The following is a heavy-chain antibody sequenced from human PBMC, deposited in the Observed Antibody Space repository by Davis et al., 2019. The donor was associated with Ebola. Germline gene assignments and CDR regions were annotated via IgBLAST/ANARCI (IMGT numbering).Heavy chain of an antibody. J-gene: IGHJ4*02. V-gene: IGHV3-23*01. D-gene: IGHD2-21*02. CDR1: GFTFSDAW. Sequence: PGGSLRLSCAASGFTFSDAWMTWVRQAPGKGLEWVSTVTGSGGRTYYADSVTGRFTISRDNFKNTLFLQMDSLSAEDTAVYHCAREKGAYCGGDCYPVDYWGQGTLVTVSS. CDR3: AREKGAYCGGDCYPVDY. CDR2: VTGSGGRT.